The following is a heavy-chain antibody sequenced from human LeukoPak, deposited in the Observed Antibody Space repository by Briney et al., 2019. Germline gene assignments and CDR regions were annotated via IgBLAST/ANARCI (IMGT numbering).Heavy chain of an antibody. Sequence: ALVKVSCKASGYTFTGYYMHWVRQAPGQRLEWMGWVNPNSGGTNYAQKFQGRVTMTRDTSISTAYMELSRLRSDDTAVYYCARDPTSRDYLDYWGEGTLVTVSS. V-gene: IGHV1-2*02. CDR3: ARDPTSRDYLDY. CDR2: VNPNSGGT. CDR1: GYTFTGYY. D-gene: IGHD2-2*01. J-gene: IGHJ4*02.